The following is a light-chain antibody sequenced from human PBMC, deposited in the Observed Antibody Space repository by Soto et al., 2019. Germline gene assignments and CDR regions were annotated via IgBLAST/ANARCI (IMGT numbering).Light chain of an antibody. CDR1: QSVSSN. Sequence: EIVMTQSPATLSVSPGERATLSCRASQSVSSNLAWYQQKPGQAPRLLIYGASTRATGIPARFSGSGSGTEFTLTISSLQSEDFAVYYCQQYGRGTFGPGTKVDIK. CDR3: QQYGRGT. J-gene: IGKJ3*01. V-gene: IGKV3D-15*01. CDR2: GAS.